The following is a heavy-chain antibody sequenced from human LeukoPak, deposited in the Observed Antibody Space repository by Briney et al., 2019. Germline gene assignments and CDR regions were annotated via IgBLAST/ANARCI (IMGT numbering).Heavy chain of an antibody. CDR2: IYYSGST. CDR1: GGSISSYY. CDR3: ARSYCSGGSCLNWFDP. D-gene: IGHD2-15*01. J-gene: IGHJ5*02. V-gene: IGHV4-59*12. Sequence: SETLSLTCTVSGGSISSYYWSWIRQPPGKGLEWIGYIYYSGSTNYNPSLKSRVTISVDTSKNQFSLKLTSVTAADTAVYYCARSYCSGGSCLNWFDPWGLGTLVTVSS.